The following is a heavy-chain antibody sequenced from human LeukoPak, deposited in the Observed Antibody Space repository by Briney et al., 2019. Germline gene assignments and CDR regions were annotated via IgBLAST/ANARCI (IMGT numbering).Heavy chain of an antibody. V-gene: IGHV3-66*01. CDR1: GFTFSSYA. Sequence: GGSLRLSCAASGFTFSSYAMSWVRQAPGKGLEWVSVIYSGGSTYYADSVKGRFTISRDNSKNTLYLQMNSLRAEDTAVYYCARGLSGSYTFDIWGQGTMVTVSS. D-gene: IGHD1-26*01. CDR2: IYSGGST. CDR3: ARGLSGSYTFDI. J-gene: IGHJ3*02.